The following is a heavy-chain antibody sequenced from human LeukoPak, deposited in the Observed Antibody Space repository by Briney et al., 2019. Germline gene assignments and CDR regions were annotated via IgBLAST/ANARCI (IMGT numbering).Heavy chain of an antibody. D-gene: IGHD2-21*01. V-gene: IGHV4-4*07. J-gene: IGHJ3*02. Sequence: SETLSLTCTVSGGSISSYYWSWIRQPAGKGREWIGRIYTSGSTNYNPSLKSRVTMSVDTSKNQFSLKLSSVTAADTAVYYCARDGAYCGGDCYPSDAFDIWGQGTMVTVSS. CDR2: IYTSGST. CDR1: GGSISSYY. CDR3: ARDGAYCGGDCYPSDAFDI.